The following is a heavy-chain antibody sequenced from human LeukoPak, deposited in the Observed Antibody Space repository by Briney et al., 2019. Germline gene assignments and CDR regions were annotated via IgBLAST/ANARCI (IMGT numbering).Heavy chain of an antibody. D-gene: IGHD3-10*01. V-gene: IGHV1-69*13. Sequence: SVKVSCKASGGTFSSYAISWVRQAPGQGLEWMGGIIPIFGTANYAQKFQGRVTITADESTSTAYMELSSLRSEDTDVYCCARSSTGGSGSYPDYWGQGTLVTVSS. CDR2: IIPIFGTA. J-gene: IGHJ4*02. CDR1: GGTFSSYA. CDR3: ARSSTGGSGSYPDY.